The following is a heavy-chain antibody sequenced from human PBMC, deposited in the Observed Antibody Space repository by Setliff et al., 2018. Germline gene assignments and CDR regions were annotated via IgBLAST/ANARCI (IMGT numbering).Heavy chain of an antibody. J-gene: IGHJ4*02. V-gene: IGHV4-34*12. Sequence: ETLSLTCGVYGGSFSGYYWSWIRQPPGKRLEWIGEIIPGGSTNYNPSLKSRVTISVGTSKNQFSLKVNSVTAADTAVYYCARSFSRREKFLLDYWGQGALVTVSS. CDR3: ARSFSRREKFLLDY. CDR1: GGSFSGYY. CDR2: IIPGGST.